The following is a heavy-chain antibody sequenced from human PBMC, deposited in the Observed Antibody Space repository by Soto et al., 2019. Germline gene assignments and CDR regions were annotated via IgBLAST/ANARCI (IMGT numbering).Heavy chain of an antibody. CDR3: ARPLYYYDSSGYSSRGAFDI. D-gene: IGHD3-22*01. V-gene: IGHV5-10-1*01. CDR1: GYSFTSYW. J-gene: IGHJ3*02. CDR2: IDPSDSYT. Sequence: GESLKISCKGSGYSFTSYWISWVRQMPGKGLEWMGRIDPSDSYTNYSPSFQGHVTISADKSISTAYLQWSSLKASDTAMYYCARPLYYYDSSGYSSRGAFDIWGQGTMVTVSS.